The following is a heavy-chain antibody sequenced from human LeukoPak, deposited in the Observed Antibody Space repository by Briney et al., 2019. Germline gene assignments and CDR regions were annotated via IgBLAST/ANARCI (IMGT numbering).Heavy chain of an antibody. Sequence: GGSLRLSCAASGFTFSSYEMNWVRQAPGKGLEWVSYISSSGSTIYYADSVKGRFTISRDNAKNSLYLQMNSLRAEDTAVYYCARVGVPAAPQFYYYYYGMDVWGKGTTVTVSS. V-gene: IGHV3-48*03. D-gene: IGHD2-2*01. CDR1: GFTFSSYE. CDR3: ARVGVPAAPQFYYYYYGMDV. J-gene: IGHJ6*04. CDR2: ISSSGSTI.